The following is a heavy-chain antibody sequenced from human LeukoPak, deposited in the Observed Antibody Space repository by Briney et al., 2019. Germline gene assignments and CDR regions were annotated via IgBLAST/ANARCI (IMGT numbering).Heavy chain of an antibody. V-gene: IGHV4-59*01. CDR3: ARAVQSEMAFDI. D-gene: IGHD3-3*01. J-gene: IGHJ3*02. CDR2: IYYSGST. Sequence: SETLSLTCTVSGGSISSYYWSWIRQPPGKGLEWIGYIYYSGSTNYNPSLKSRVTISVDTSKNQFSLKLSSVTAADTAVYYCARAVQSEMAFDIWGQGTVVTVSS. CDR1: GGSISSYY.